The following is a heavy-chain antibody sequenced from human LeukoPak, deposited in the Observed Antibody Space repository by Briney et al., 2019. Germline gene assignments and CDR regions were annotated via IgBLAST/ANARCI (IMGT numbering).Heavy chain of an antibody. CDR1: GITFSTYA. V-gene: IGHV3-23*01. Sequence: PGGSLRLSCAASGITFSTYAMTWVRQAPGKGLEWASSISGSSTYYTDSVKGRFTISRDNSKNTVDLQMNSLRAEDTAVYYCAKAPKGAPKGYYGMDVWGQGTTVTVSS. J-gene: IGHJ6*02. CDR3: AKAPKGAPKGYYGMDV. CDR2: ISGSST. D-gene: IGHD3-16*01.